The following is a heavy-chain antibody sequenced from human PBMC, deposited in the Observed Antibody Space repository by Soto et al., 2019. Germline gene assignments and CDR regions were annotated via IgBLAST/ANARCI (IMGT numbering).Heavy chain of an antibody. D-gene: IGHD5-18*01. CDR2: ISSSSSTI. CDR3: ARGGAAMAGFDY. J-gene: IGHJ4*02. Sequence: PXGSLRLSCAAAGFTFSSYSMNWVREAPGKGLEWVSYISSSSSTIYYADSVKGRFTISRDNAKNSLYLQMNSLRDEDTAVYYCARGGAAMAGFDYWGQGTLVTVSS. CDR1: GFTFSSYS. V-gene: IGHV3-48*02.